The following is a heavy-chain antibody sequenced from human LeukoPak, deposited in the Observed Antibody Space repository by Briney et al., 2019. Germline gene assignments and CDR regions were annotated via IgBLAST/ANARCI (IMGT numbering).Heavy chain of an antibody. CDR3: ARGAAPRGYYYYIDV. D-gene: IGHD3-10*01. J-gene: IGHJ6*03. CDR1: GYTFTSYD. Sequence: ASVKVSCKASGYTFTSYDINWVRQATGQGLEWMGWMNPNSGNTGYAQKFQGRVTITRNTSISTAYMELSSLRSEDTAVYYCARGAAPRGYYYYIDVWGKGTTVTVSS. CDR2: MNPNSGNT. V-gene: IGHV1-8*03.